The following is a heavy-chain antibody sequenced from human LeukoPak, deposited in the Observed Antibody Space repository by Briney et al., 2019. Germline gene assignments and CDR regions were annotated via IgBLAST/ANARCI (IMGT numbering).Heavy chain of an antibody. V-gene: IGHV3-21*01. CDR1: GFTFSSYS. CDR2: ISSSSSYI. CDR3: ARDRNFRRYPYYYYGMDV. D-gene: IGHD2/OR15-2a*01. J-gene: IGHJ6*02. Sequence: GGSLRLSCAASGFTFSSYSMNWVRQAPGKGLEWVSSISSSSSYIYYADSVKGRFTISRDNAKNSLYLQMNSLRAEDTAVYYCARDRNFRRYPYYYYGMDVWGQGTTVTVSS.